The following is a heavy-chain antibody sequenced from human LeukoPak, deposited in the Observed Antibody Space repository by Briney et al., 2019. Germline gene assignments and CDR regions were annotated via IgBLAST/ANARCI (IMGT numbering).Heavy chain of an antibody. D-gene: IGHD3-16*02. CDR2: INPNSGGT. V-gene: IGHV1-2*02. CDR1: GYTFTGYY. CDR3: ARVRLTFGGVIVKIFDS. Sequence: ASVTVSFKASGYTFTGYYVHWVRQAPGQGLEWMGWINPNSGGTNYAQKFQGRVTMTRDASISTAYMELSRLRSDDTAVYYCARVRLTFGGVIVKIFDSCGQGTLVTASS. J-gene: IGHJ4*02.